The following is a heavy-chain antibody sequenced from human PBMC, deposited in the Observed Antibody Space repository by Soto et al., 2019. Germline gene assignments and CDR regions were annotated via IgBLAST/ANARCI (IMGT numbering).Heavy chain of an antibody. CDR3: ARDLSTGYYYDGSGSFDWYDP. CDR2: MNPNSGGT. J-gene: IGHJ5*02. Sequence: ASVKVSCKASGYTFTSYDINWVRQATGQGLEWMGWMNPNSGGTNYAQKFQGWVTMTRDTSISTAYMELSRLRSDDTAVYYCARDLSTGYYYDGSGSFDWYDPWGQGTLVTVS. CDR1: GYTFTSYD. D-gene: IGHD3-22*01. V-gene: IGHV1-2*04.